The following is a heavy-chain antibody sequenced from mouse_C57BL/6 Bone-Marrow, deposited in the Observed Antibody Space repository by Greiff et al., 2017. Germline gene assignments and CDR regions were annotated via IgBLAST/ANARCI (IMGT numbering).Heavy chain of an antibody. CDR1: GYAFSSSW. CDR2: IYPGDGDT. D-gene: IGHD2-2*01. V-gene: IGHV1-82*01. CDR3: ARLAIYYGSAWFAY. Sequence: VQLQQSGPELVKPGASVKISCKASGYAFSSSWMNWVKQRPGKGLEWIGRIYPGDGDTNYNGKFKGKAKLTADKSSSTAYMQLSSLTSEDSAVYFCARLAIYYGSAWFAYWGQGTLVTVSA. J-gene: IGHJ3*01.